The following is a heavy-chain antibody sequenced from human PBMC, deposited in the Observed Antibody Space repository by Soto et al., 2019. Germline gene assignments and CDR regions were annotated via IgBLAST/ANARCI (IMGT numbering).Heavy chain of an antibody. V-gene: IGHV5-51*01. Sequence: GESLKISCKGSGYSFTSYWIGWVRQMPGKGLEWMGIIYPGDSDTRYSPSFQGQVTISADKSISTAYLQWSSLKASDTAMYYCARRGYCSGGSCPAHGAFDIWGQGTMVTVSS. D-gene: IGHD2-15*01. CDR2: IYPGDSDT. J-gene: IGHJ3*02. CDR1: GYSFTSYW. CDR3: ARRGYCSGGSCPAHGAFDI.